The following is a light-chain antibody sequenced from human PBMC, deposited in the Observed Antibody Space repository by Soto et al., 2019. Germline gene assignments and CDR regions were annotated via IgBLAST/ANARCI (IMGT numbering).Light chain of an antibody. V-gene: IGKV1-5*03. CDR2: KAS. CDR3: QQYNSYWS. J-gene: IGKJ1*01. CDR1: QSISSW. Sequence: DIQMTQSPSTVSASVGDRVTITCRASQSISSWLAWYQQKPGKAPKLLIYKASSLESGVPSRFSGSGSGTEFTLTIISLQPDDFATYYCQQYNSYWSFGQGTKVDIK.